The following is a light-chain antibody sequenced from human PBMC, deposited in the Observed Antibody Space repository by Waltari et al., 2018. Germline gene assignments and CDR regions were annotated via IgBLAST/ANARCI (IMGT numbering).Light chain of an antibody. V-gene: IGKV3-15*01. CDR2: GAS. Sequence: SGRASQSISSSLAWYQQKPGQAPRLLIYGASTRATGIPARFSGSGSGTEFTLTISSLQSEDFAVYYCQQYNNWPLTFGGGTKVEIK. CDR1: QSISSS. J-gene: IGKJ4*01. CDR3: QQYNNWPLT.